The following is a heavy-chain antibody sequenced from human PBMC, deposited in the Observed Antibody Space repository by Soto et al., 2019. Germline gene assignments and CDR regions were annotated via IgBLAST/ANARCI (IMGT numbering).Heavy chain of an antibody. D-gene: IGHD3-16*02. V-gene: IGHV3-49*03. Sequence: LSCTASGFTFGDYAMSWFRQAPGKGLEWVGFIRSKAYGGTTEYAASVKGRFTISRDDSKSIAYLQMNSLKTEDTAVYYCTRGGYIWGSYPKNWLDPWGRGTLVTVSS. CDR3: TRGGYIWGSYPKNWLDP. CDR2: IRSKAYGGTT. J-gene: IGHJ5*02. CDR1: GFTFGDYA.